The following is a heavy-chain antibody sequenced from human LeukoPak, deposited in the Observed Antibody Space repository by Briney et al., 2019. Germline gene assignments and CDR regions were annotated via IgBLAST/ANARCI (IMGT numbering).Heavy chain of an antibody. CDR1: GYTFTSYY. V-gene: IGHV1-46*01. J-gene: IGHJ5*02. D-gene: IGHD2-21*01. CDR2: INPSGGST. CDR3: AKEPLFAGWFDP. Sequence: ASVKVSCKASGYTFTSYYMHWVRQAPGQGLEWMGIINPSGGSTSYAQKFQGRVTMTRDTSTSTVYMELSSLRSEDTAVYYCAKEPLFAGWFDPWGQGTLVTVSS.